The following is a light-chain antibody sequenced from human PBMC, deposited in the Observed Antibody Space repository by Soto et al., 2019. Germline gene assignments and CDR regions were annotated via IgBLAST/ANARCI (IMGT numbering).Light chain of an antibody. CDR3: QQYGGSPRT. J-gene: IGKJ1*01. V-gene: IGKV3-20*01. CDR2: DAS. Sequence: EVVLTQSPGTLSLSPGERATLSCRASQSISQSLAWYQQRPGQSPRLLIYDASRRATGIPDRFTGSGFGTDFTLTISRLAPEALAVYYCQQYGGSPRTFDQGTKVELK. CDR1: QSISQS.